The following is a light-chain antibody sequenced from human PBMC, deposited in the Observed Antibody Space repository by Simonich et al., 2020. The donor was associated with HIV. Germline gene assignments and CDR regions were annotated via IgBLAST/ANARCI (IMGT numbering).Light chain of an antibody. CDR3: QQSFTTPLT. CDR2: KAS. CDR1: QSISSY. J-gene: IGKJ4*01. Sequence: DIQMTQSPSSLSASVGDRVIITCRASQSISSYLNWYQQKPGEAPKLLIYKASSLESGVPSRFSGSGSGTAFTLTISSLQPEDFATYYCQQSFTTPLTFGGGTRVEIK. V-gene: IGKV1-39*01.